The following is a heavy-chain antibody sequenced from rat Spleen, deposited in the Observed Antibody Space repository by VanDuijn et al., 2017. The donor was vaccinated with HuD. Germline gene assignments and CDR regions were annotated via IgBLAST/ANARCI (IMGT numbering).Heavy chain of an antibody. Sequence: EVQLVESGGGLVQPGRSLKLSCVASGFTFNNYWMTWIRQAPGKGLEWVATITHNDGSSTYYRDSVKGRFTISRDNAKSTLYLQMDSLRSEDTATYYCARQQFINYSSYGWFAYWGQGTLVTVSS. CDR2: ITHNDGSST. CDR3: ARQQFINYSSYGWFAY. J-gene: IGHJ3*01. CDR1: GFTFNNYW. D-gene: IGHD1-8*01. V-gene: IGHV5-31*01.